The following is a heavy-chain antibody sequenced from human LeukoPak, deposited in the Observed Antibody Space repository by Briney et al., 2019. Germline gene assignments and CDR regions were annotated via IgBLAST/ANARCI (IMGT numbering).Heavy chain of an antibody. CDR2: VKEDGTTK. J-gene: IGHJ4*02. V-gene: IGHV3-7*01. CDR3: VSQEVVPH. CDR1: GFSFTNYW. D-gene: IGHD2-15*01. Sequence: GGSLRLSCAASGFSFTNYWMSWVRQAPGKGLEWVANVKEDGTTKQYVDSVKGRFTISRDNAKNSLYLQMDSLRAEDAAVYYCVSQEVVPHWGQGTLVSVSS.